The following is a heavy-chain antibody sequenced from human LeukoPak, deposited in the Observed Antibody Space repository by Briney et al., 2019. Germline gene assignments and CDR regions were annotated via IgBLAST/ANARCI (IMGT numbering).Heavy chain of an antibody. D-gene: IGHD3-10*01. V-gene: IGHV3-74*01. J-gene: IGHJ4*02. CDR2: IYSDGSST. CDR1: GFTFSSYW. Sequence: GGSLRLSCTASGFTFSSYWMPWVRRAPGKGLGWVSRIYSDGSSTSYADSVKGRFTISRDNAKNTLYLQMNSLRVEDTAVYYCARSFRSSGSENFDYWGQGTLVTVPS. CDR3: ARSFRSSGSENFDY.